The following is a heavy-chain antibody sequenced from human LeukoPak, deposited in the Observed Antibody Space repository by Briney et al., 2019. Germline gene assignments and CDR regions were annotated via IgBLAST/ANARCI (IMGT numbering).Heavy chain of an antibody. D-gene: IGHD2-2*01. Sequence: PSETLSRTCTVSGGSITDYYWSWIRQPAGKGLEWIGRIYTSGSTNYNPSLKSRVTMSVDKSKNQFSLKLRSVTAADTAVYFCARDSCRSASCYNNWFDPWGQGTLVTVSS. J-gene: IGHJ5*02. CDR2: IYTSGST. V-gene: IGHV4-4*07. CDR1: GGSITDYY. CDR3: ARDSCRSASCYNNWFDP.